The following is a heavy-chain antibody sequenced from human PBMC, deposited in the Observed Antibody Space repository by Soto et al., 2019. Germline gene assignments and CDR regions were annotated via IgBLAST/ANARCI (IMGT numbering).Heavy chain of an antibody. CDR3: ARTVVAATRGWYYFDY. CDR2: INAGNGNT. D-gene: IGHD2-15*01. CDR1: GYTFTSYA. Sequence: GASVKVSCKASGYTFTSYAMHWVRQAPGQRLEWMGWINAGNGNTKYSQKFQGRVTITRDTSASTAYMELSSLRSEDTAVYYCARTVVAATRGWYYFDYWGQGTLVTVSS. V-gene: IGHV1-3*01. J-gene: IGHJ4*02.